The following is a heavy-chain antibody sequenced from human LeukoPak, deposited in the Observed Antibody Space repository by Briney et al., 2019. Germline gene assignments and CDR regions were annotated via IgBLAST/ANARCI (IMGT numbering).Heavy chain of an antibody. D-gene: IGHD3-3*01. J-gene: IGHJ5*02. V-gene: IGHV3-30*03. Sequence: SGGSLRLSCAASGFTFSSYGMHWVRQAPGKGLEWVAVISYDGSNKYYADSVKGRFTISRDNSKNTLYLQMNSLRAEDTAVYYCARANYDFWSGYRSWFDPWGQGTLVTVSS. CDR2: ISYDGSNK. CDR3: ARANYDFWSGYRSWFDP. CDR1: GFTFSSYG.